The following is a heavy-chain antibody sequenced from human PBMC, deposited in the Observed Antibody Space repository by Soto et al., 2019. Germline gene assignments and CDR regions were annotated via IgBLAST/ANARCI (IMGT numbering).Heavy chain of an antibody. J-gene: IGHJ4*02. V-gene: IGHV3-33*01. CDR1: GFTFSTYG. D-gene: IGHD2-21*02. CDR3: ARDMTVGGPHTIDN. Sequence: GGSLRLSCTASGFTFSTYGMHWVRQAPGKGLEWVAVIWFDGSNKYYADSVKGRFTISRDNSKNTQYLQMNRLRAEDTAVYYCARDMTVGGPHTIDNWGQGTLVTVSS. CDR2: IWFDGSNK.